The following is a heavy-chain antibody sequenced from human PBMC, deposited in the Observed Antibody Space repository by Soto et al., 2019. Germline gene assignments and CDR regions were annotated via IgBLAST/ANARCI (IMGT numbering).Heavy chain of an antibody. CDR3: ARDDSPNYYVSGSYFNV. CDR1: GFIFSNYG. Sequence: QVPLVESGGDVVQPGRSLRLSCAASGFIFSNYGMHWIRQVPGKGLEWVAGIWHDSRNEYYVDSVKGRFTISRDNSKNTLYLQMNSLRVEDMAVYFCARDDSPNYYVSGSYFNVWGQGTLVTVSS. V-gene: IGHV3-33*01. D-gene: IGHD3-10*01. J-gene: IGHJ4*02. CDR2: IWHDSRNE.